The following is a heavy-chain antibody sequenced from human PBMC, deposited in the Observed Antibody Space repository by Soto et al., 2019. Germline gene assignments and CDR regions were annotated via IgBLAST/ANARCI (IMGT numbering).Heavy chain of an antibody. CDR2: GYWDDDK. CDR3: AHRVLRTVFGLVTTTAIYFDF. D-gene: IGHD3-3*01. J-gene: IGHJ4*02. V-gene: IGHV2-5*02. Sequence: QITLNESGPTQVKPRQTLTLTCTFSGFSLTTSGVGVGWIRQSPGKAPQWLALGYWDDDKRYSPSLKSRLTITKDTSKNQVVLTMADLDPADTATYYCAHRVLRTVFGLVTTTAIYFDFWGQGTPVAVSS. CDR1: GFSLTTSGVG.